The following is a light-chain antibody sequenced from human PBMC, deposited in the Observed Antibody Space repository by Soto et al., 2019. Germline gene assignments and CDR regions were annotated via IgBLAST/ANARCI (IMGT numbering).Light chain of an antibody. V-gene: IGKV1-5*03. CDR2: KVS. Sequence: DIQMTQSPSTLPAAVGDRVTITCRASQSFTRWLAWYQQKPGKAPKLLIYKVSNLEVGVPSRFSGTGSGTEFNFTITDLQPDDFATYYCQQYNSYSLSFGQGTKLEV. CDR3: QQYNSYSLS. J-gene: IGKJ2*03. CDR1: QSFTRW.